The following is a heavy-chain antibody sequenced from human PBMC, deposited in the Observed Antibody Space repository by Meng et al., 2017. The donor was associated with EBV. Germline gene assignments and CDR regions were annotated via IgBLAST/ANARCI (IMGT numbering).Heavy chain of an antibody. J-gene: IGHJ4*02. D-gene: IGHD5-18*01. Sequence: QLPRVQSGAEVKKPGASVKVSCKASGYTFTSYAISWVRKAPGQGLEWMGWISAYNGNTNYAQKLQGRVTMTTDTSTTTAYMELRSLRSDDTAVYYCAKGIQLWPQYYFDYWGQGTLVTVSS. V-gene: IGHV1-18*01. CDR3: AKGIQLWPQYYFDY. CDR2: ISAYNGNT. CDR1: GYTFTSYA.